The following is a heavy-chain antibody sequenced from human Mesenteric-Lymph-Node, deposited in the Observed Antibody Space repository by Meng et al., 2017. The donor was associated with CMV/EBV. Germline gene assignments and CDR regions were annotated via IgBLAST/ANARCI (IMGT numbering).Heavy chain of an antibody. V-gene: IGHV3-23*01. Sequence: GESLKISCAASGFTFSSYSMNWVRQAPGKGLEWVATISGSGDSTYYADYLKGRFTISRDNSKNTLYLQMNNLRAADTAIYYCAKDPWPTVTYVDYWGQGNLVTVSS. CDR1: GFTFSSYS. CDR3: AKDPWPTVTYVDY. CDR2: ISGSGDST. D-gene: IGHD4-11*01. J-gene: IGHJ4*02.